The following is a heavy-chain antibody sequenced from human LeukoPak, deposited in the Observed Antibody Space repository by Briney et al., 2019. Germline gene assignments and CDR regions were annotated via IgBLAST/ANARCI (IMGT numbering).Heavy chain of an antibody. Sequence: GGSLRLSCAASGFSFSYAWMSWVRQAPGKGLEWVGRIKSKTDAGTTDYAAPVKGRFTISRDDSKNTVHLQMNSLKTEDTAVYYCSGSHYGIAAFDMWGQGTMVTVSS. CDR2: IKSKTDAGTT. CDR1: GFSFSYAW. CDR3: SGSHYGIAAFDM. J-gene: IGHJ3*02. D-gene: IGHD1-26*01. V-gene: IGHV3-15*01.